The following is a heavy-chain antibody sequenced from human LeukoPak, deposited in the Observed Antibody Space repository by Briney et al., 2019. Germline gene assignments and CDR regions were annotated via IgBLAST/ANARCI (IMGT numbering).Heavy chain of an antibody. J-gene: IGHJ4*02. V-gene: IGHV1-69*13. D-gene: IGHD1-26*01. CDR2: IIPIFGTA. Sequence: GASVKVSCKVSGYTLTELSMHWVRQAPGQGLEWMGGIIPIFGTANYAQKFQGRVTITADESTSTAYMELSSLRSEDTAVYYCARDEGSPSGSYYDYWGQGTLVTVSS. CDR1: GYTLTELS. CDR3: ARDEGSPSGSYYDY.